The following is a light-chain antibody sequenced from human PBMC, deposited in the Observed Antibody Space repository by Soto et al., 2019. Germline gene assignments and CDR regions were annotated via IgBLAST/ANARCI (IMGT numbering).Light chain of an antibody. CDR3: QPRT. Sequence: EIVLTQSPGTLSLSPGERATLSCRASQSVSSSYLAWYQQKPGQAPRLLIYGASSRATGIPDRFSGSGSGTDFTLTISRLEPEDFAVYYCQPRTFGQGTKV. J-gene: IGKJ1*01. CDR2: GAS. CDR1: QSVSSSY. V-gene: IGKV3-20*01.